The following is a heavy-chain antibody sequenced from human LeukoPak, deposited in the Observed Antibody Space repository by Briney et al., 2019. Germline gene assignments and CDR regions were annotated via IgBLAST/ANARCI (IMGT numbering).Heavy chain of an antibody. D-gene: IGHD7-27*01. CDR3: ARGELGHFDY. CDR1: GGSINSGGYY. CDR2: IDYSGNT. J-gene: IGHJ4*02. Sequence: LSLTCTVSGGSINSGGYYWSWIRPHPGKGLEWIGYIDYSGNTHYNPSLKSRLTISINTSKNQFSLRLDSVTAADTAVFYCARGELGHFDYWGQGTVVTVSS. V-gene: IGHV4-31*03.